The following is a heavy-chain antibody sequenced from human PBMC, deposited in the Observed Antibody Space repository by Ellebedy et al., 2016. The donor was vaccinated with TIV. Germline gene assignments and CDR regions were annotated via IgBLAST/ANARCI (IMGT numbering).Heavy chain of an antibody. CDR2: INPNSGGT. Sequence: ASVKVSXKASRYTFTGYYMHWVRQAPGQGLEWMGWINPNSGGTNYAQKFQGRVTMTRDTSISTAYMELSRLRSDDTAVYYCASLSSWYVLYGMDVWGQGTTVTVSS. CDR3: ASLSSWYVLYGMDV. V-gene: IGHV1-2*02. J-gene: IGHJ6*02. D-gene: IGHD6-19*01. CDR1: RYTFTGYY.